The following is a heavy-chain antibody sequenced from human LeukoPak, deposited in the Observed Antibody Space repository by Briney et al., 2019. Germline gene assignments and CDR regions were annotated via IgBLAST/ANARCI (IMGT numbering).Heavy chain of an antibody. D-gene: IGHD5-18*01. CDR1: GYTFTSYG. J-gene: IGHJ4*02. V-gene: IGHV1-18*01. Sequence: GASVKVSCKASGYTFTSYGISWVRQAPGQGLEWMGWISAYNGSTSYAQKFQGRVTMTRDTSTSTVYMELSSLRSEDTAVYYCARAHTAMVTFDYWGQGTLVTVSS. CDR3: ARAHTAMVTFDY. CDR2: ISAYNGST.